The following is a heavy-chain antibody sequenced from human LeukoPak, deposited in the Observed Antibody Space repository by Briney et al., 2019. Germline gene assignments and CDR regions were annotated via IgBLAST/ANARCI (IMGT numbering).Heavy chain of an antibody. V-gene: IGHV4-39*01. CDR3: ARHVVGATVYYFDY. CDR1: GGSISSSSYY. J-gene: IGHJ4*02. Sequence: SETLSLTCTVSGGSISSSSYYWGRIRQPPGEGLEWIGSIYYSGSTYYNPSLKIRVTISVDTSKNQFSLKLSSVTAADTAVYYCARHVVGATVYYFDYWGQGTLVTVSS. CDR2: IYYSGST. D-gene: IGHD1-26*01.